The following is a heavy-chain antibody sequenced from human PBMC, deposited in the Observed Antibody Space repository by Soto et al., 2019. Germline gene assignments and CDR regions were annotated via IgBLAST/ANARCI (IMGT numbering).Heavy chain of an antibody. CDR1: GGTINSFG. CDR3: ARDLESVGVYYFDY. CDR2: IIPIFAIA. J-gene: IGHJ4*02. V-gene: IGHV1-69*12. Sequence: QVQLVQSGAEVKKPGSSVKVSCKASGGTINSFGISWVRRAPGQGLEWMGGIIPIFAIANYAQKFQGRVRITADESTNTAYMELSSLRSDDTAMYHCARDLESVGVYYFDYWGQGTLVTVSS. D-gene: IGHD1-1*01.